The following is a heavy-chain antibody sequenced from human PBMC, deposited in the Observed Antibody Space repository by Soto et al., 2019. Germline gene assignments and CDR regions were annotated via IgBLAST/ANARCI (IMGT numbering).Heavy chain of an antibody. J-gene: IGHJ6*02. Sequence: QVQLVQSGPEVKEPGSSVTVSCKASGGTFNNYIFTWVRQAPGQGLEWMGRIIPVLGVTYYAQRFQGRVTITADKSTTTDYMELSSLRSADTAIYYCASSLNPGSATPSYCAMSVWGQGTTVTVSS. CDR1: GGTFNNYI. CDR2: IIPVLGVT. CDR3: ASSLNPGSATPSYCAMSV. V-gene: IGHV1-69*02. D-gene: IGHD2-15*01.